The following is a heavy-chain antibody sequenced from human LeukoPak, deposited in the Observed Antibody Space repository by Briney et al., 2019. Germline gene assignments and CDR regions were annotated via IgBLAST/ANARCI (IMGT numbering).Heavy chain of an antibody. CDR3: AKHELGGTNCFDP. CDR2: IGGTT. V-gene: IGHV3-23*01. CDR1: GFTFSRYA. Sequence: GGSLRLSCAASGFTFSRYAMTWVRQAPGKGLEWVSTIGGTTYYADSVKGQFTISRDNSKSTLYLQMNSLRAEDTAVYYCAKHELGGTNCFDPWGQGTLVTVSS. J-gene: IGHJ5*02. D-gene: IGHD1-26*01.